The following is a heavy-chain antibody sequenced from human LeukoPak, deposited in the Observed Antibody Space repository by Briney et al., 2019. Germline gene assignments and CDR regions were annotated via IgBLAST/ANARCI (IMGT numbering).Heavy chain of an antibody. Sequence: ASVKVSCKASGYTFTSYGISWVRQAPGQGLEWMGWISAYNGNTNYAQKLQGRVTMTTDTSTSTAYMELRSLRSDDTAVYYCARDLSRITMVRGVIRGLCGYWGQGTLVTVSS. V-gene: IGHV1-18*01. CDR3: ARDLSRITMVRGVIRGLCGY. D-gene: IGHD3-10*01. CDR2: ISAYNGNT. CDR1: GYTFTSYG. J-gene: IGHJ4*02.